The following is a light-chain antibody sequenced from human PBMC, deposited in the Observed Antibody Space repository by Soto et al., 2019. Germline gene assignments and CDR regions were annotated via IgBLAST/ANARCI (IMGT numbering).Light chain of an antibody. CDR1: QSISSW. CDR2: DAS. Sequence: DIQMTQSPSTLSASVGDRVTITCRASQSISSWLAWYQQKPGKAPKLLIYDASSLESGVPSRFSGSGSGTEFTLTLSSLQPYDFATYYCQQYNSYSGTFGQGTKVEIK. CDR3: QQYNSYSGT. V-gene: IGKV1-5*01. J-gene: IGKJ1*01.